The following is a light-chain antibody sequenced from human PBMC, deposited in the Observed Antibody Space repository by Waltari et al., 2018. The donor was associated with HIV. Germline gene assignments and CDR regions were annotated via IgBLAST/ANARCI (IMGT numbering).Light chain of an antibody. CDR2: QDD. Sequence: GQAATITCSGDKLDDKYVCWYQQKPGRSPVLFIYQDDKRLSGIPDRFSGSNSGNTATLTISGTQTMDEADYYCQAWDSGTGVFGTGTTVTVL. V-gene: IGLV3-1*01. CDR1: KLDDKY. J-gene: IGLJ1*01. CDR3: QAWDSGTGV.